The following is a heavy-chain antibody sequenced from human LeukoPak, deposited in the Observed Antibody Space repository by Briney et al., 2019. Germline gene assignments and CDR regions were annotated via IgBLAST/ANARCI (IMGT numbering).Heavy chain of an antibody. D-gene: IGHD3/OR15-3a*01. CDR3: ARGGPTSMIYY. V-gene: IGHV1-18*01. CDR1: GYTFTTYG. Sequence: ASVKVSCKASGYTFTTYGISWVRQAPGQGLDWMGWIRVYNGDTYYAQKLQGRVTMTTVTSASIAYMELRSLRSDDTAVYYCARGGPTSMIYYWGQGTLVTVSS. J-gene: IGHJ4*02. CDR2: IRVYNGDT.